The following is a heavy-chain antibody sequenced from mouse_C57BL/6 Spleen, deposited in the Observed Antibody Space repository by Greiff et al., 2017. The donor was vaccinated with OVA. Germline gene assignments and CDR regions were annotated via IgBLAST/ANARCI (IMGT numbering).Heavy chain of an antibody. CDR1: GYSFTDYN. CDR3: ARSGLQRPIAY. V-gene: IGHV1-39*01. Sequence: VQLQQSGPELVKPGASVKISCKASGYSFTDYNMNWVKQSNGKSLEWIGVINPNYGTTSYNQKLKGKATLTVDQYSSTAYMQLNSLTSEDSAVSCRARSGLQRPIAYWGQGTLVTVSA. D-gene: IGHD2-2*01. J-gene: IGHJ3*01. CDR2: INPNYGTT.